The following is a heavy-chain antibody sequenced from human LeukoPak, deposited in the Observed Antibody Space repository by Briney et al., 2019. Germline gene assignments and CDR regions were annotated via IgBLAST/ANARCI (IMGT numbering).Heavy chain of an antibody. CDR2: INHSGST. CDR3: ARAPYYYGSGSYSHVFDY. Sequence: PSETLSLTCAVYGGSFSGYYWSWIRQPPGKGLEWIGEINHSGSTNYNPSLKSRVTISVDTSKNQFSLKLSSVTAADTAVYHCARAPYYYGSGSYSHVFDYWGQGTLVTVSS. CDR1: GGSFSGYY. J-gene: IGHJ4*02. D-gene: IGHD3-10*01. V-gene: IGHV4-34*01.